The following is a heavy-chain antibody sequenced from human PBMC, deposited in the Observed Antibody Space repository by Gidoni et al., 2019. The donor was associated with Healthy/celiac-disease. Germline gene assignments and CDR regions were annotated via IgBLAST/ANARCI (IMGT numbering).Heavy chain of an antibody. V-gene: IGHV3-30*18. J-gene: IGHJ4*02. CDR1: GFTFRSYG. CDR3: AKVRRAGGYSYGYGY. CDR2: ISYDGSNK. Sequence: RLPCAASGFTFRSYGMHWVRQAPGKGLEWVSVISYDGSNKYYADSVKGRFTISRDNSKNTLYLQMNSLRAEDTAVYYCAKVRRAGGYSYGYGYWGQGTLVTVSS. D-gene: IGHD5-18*01.